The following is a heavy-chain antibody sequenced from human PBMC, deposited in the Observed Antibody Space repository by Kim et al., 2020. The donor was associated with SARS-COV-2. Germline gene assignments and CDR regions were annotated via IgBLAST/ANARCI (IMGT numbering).Heavy chain of an antibody. D-gene: IGHD1-26*01. V-gene: IGHV3-53*01. Sequence: GGSLRLSCAVSGSSVRSSYMTWVRQAPGKGLEWVSAIHDAGSTYYADSVKGQFTISRDIPKDTLYLQMNSLRAEDTAVYYCSSSTVGAYFDYWGQGSLVTVSS. J-gene: IGHJ4*02. CDR2: IHDAGST. CDR3: SSSTVGAYFDY. CDR1: GSSVRSSY.